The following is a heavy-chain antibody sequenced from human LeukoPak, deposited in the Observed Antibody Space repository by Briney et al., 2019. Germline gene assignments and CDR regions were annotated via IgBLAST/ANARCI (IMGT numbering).Heavy chain of an antibody. CDR2: ISSSSSYI. Sequence: GGSLRLSCAASGFTFSSYSMNWVRQAPGKGLEWVSSISSSSSYIYYADSVKGRFTISRDNAKNSLYLQMNSLRAEDTAVYYCARGRGYCSSTSCQNWFDPWGQGTLVTVSS. D-gene: IGHD2-2*01. CDR3: ARGRGYCSSTSCQNWFDP. J-gene: IGHJ5*02. V-gene: IGHV3-21*01. CDR1: GFTFSSYS.